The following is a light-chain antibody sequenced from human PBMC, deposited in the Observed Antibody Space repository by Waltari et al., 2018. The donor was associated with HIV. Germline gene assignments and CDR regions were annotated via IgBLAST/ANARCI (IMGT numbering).Light chain of an antibody. CDR2: DAS. CDR1: HSVSTY. Sequence: EIVLTQSPATLSLSPGERATLSCRASHSVSTYLAWYQLKPGQAPRLRVFDASNRSTGVPPRFSGSGSVTDFTLTISSLEPEDFAVYYCQQRTNWPQNTFGGGTKVEIK. V-gene: IGKV3-11*01. CDR3: QQRTNWPQNT. J-gene: IGKJ4*01.